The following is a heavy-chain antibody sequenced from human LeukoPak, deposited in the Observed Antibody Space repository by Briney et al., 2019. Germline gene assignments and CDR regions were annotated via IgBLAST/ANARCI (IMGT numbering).Heavy chain of an antibody. CDR2: IYTSGST. D-gene: IGHD5-12*01. J-gene: IGHJ4*02. V-gene: IGHV4-61*02. CDR1: GGSISSGSYY. CDR3: ARVRAPYSHDY. Sequence: SETLSLTCTVSGGSISSGSYYWSWIRQPAGKGLEWIGRIYTSGSTNYNPSLKSRVTISVDTSKNQFSLKLSSVTAADTAVYYCARVRAPYSHDYWGQGTLVTVSS.